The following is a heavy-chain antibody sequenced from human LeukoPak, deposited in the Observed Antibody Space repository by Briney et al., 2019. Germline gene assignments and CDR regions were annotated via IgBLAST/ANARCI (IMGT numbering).Heavy chain of an antibody. V-gene: IGHV3-66*04. J-gene: IGHJ3*02. CDR2: IYSGVTT. D-gene: IGHD4-23*01. CDR1: GFTFSDYY. Sequence: GGSLRLSCAASGFTFSDYYMSWIRQAPGKGLEWVSFIYSGVTTYYADSVKGRFTISRDNSKNTLYLQMNSLRAEDTAVYYCASQVVTLPIDAFDIWGQGTMVTVSS. CDR3: ASQVVTLPIDAFDI.